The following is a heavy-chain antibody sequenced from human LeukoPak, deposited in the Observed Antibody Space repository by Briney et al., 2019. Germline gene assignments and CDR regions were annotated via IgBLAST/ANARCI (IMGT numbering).Heavy chain of an antibody. CDR3: ARGEGSGIDY. CDR2: IHYSGST. V-gene: IGHV4-59*01. Sequence: SETLSLTCTVSGGSISSDYWTWIRQPPGKGLEWIAYIHYSGSTSYNPSLKSRVAISADRSKNQFSLKLSSVTAADTAVYYCARGEGSGIDYWGQGALVTVSS. J-gene: IGHJ4*02. D-gene: IGHD3-10*01. CDR1: GGSISSDY.